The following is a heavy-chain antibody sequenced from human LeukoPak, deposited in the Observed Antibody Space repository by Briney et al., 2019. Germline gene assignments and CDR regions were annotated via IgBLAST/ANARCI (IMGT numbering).Heavy chain of an antibody. CDR1: GGSISSGTYY. V-gene: IGHV4-39*01. Sequence: SQTLSLTCTVSGGSISSGTYYWSWIRQPAGKGLEWIGSIYYSGSTYYNPSLKSRVTISVDTSKNQFSLKLSSVTAADTAVYYCASTSDAFDIWGQGTMVTVSS. CDR2: IYYSGST. CDR3: ASTSDAFDI. J-gene: IGHJ3*02. D-gene: IGHD2/OR15-2a*01.